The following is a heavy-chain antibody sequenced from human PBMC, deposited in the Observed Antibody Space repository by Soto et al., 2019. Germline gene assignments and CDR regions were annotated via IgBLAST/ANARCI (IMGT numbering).Heavy chain of an antibody. CDR3: ARDSAAKANYYYGMDV. CDR2: INPNSGGT. Sequence: GASVKVSCKAAGYTFTGYYMHWVRQAPGQGLDWMGWINPNSGGTNYAQKFQGWVTMTRDTSSSTAYMELSRLRSDAKAVYYCARDSAAKANYYYGMDVWGQGTTVTVSS. J-gene: IGHJ6*02. CDR1: GYTFTGYY. V-gene: IGHV1-2*04. D-gene: IGHD6-13*01.